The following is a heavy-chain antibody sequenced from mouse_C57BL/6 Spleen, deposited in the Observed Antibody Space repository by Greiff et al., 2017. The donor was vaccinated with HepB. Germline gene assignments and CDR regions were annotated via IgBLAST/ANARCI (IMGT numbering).Heavy chain of an antibody. CDR1: GYTFTSYW. CDR3: AGEKTAQALYYAMDY. CDR2: IDPNSGGT. Sequence: QVQLKQPGAELVKPGASVKLSCKASGYTFTSYWMHWVKQRPGRGLEWIGRIDPNSGGTKYNEKFKSKATLTVDKPSSTAYMQLSSLTSEDSAVYYCAGEKTAQALYYAMDYWGQGTSVTVSS. D-gene: IGHD3-2*02. J-gene: IGHJ4*01. V-gene: IGHV1-72*01.